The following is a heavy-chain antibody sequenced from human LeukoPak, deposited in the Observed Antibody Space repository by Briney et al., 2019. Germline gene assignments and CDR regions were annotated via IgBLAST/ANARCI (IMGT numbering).Heavy chain of an antibody. Sequence: ASVKVSCKASGYTFTSYYMHWVRQAPGQGLEWMGIINPRGGSTSYAQKFQGRVTMTRDTSTSTVYMELSSLRSEDTAVYYCATGAGIAAAGPKADYWGQGTLVTVSS. V-gene: IGHV1-46*01. CDR1: GYTFTSYY. CDR2: INPRGGST. D-gene: IGHD6-13*01. CDR3: ATGAGIAAAGPKADY. J-gene: IGHJ4*02.